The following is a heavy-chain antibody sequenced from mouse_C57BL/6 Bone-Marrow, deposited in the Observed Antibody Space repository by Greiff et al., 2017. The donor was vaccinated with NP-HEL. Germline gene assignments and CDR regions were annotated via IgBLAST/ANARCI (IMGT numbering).Heavy chain of an antibody. CDR3: ARRDSSGYFYAMDY. V-gene: IGHV1-76*01. CDR1: GYTFTDYY. Sequence: QVQLKQSGAELVRPGASVKLSCKASGYTFTDYYINWVKQRPGQGLEWIARIYPGSGNTYYNEKFKGKATLTAEKSSSTAYMQLSSLTSEDSAVYFCARRDSSGYFYAMDYWGQGTSVTVSS. J-gene: IGHJ4*01. D-gene: IGHD3-2*02. CDR2: IYPGSGNT.